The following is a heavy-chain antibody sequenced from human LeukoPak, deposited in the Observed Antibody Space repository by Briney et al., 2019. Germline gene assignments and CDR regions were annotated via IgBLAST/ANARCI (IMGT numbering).Heavy chain of an antibody. Sequence: ETLSLTCTVSGGSISSSSDYWGWIRQAPGKGLEWVSTISDNGGNTYYADSVKGRFAISRDNSKNTLYLQMNSLRAEDTAVYYCAKGGVASTPEPNYFDYWGQGTLVTVSS. J-gene: IGHJ4*02. CDR2: ISDNGGNT. CDR1: GGSISSSSDY. D-gene: IGHD2-15*01. CDR3: AKGGVASTPEPNYFDY. V-gene: IGHV3-23*01.